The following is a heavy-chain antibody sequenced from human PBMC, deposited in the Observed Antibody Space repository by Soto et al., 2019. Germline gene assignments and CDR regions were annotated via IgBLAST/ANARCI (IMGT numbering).Heavy chain of an antibody. Sequence: XESLKVSCRASGNTCIGYWIGLVLQGPGKGLEFMGIIYPRDSDTRYSPSFEGQVTISADKSINTVYLQWRSLKASDTDMYYCARTPLAGHSIHFDLWGQGTLVTVSS. CDR2: IYPRDSDT. CDR3: ARTPLAGHSIHFDL. J-gene: IGHJ4*02. V-gene: IGHV5-51*01. D-gene: IGHD6-19*01. CDR1: GNTCIGYW.